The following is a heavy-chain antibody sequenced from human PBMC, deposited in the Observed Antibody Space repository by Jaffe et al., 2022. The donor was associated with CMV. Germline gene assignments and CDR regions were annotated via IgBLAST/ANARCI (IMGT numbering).Heavy chain of an antibody. CDR1: GGSISSSSYY. CDR2: IYYSGST. D-gene: IGHD4-17*01. V-gene: IGHV4-39*01. Sequence: QLQLQESGPGLVKPSETLSLTCTVSGGSISSSSYYWGWIRQPPGKGLEWIGSIYYSGSTYYNPSLKSRVTISVDTSKNQFSLKLSSVTAADTAVYYCARGNDYGDYLLNNWFDPWGQGTLVTVSS. CDR3: ARGNDYGDYLLNNWFDP. J-gene: IGHJ5*02.